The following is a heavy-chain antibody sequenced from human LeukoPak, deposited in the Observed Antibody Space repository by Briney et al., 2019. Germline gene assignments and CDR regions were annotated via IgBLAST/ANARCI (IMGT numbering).Heavy chain of an antibody. J-gene: IGHJ6*02. CDR1: GYSFTSYW. V-gene: IGHV5-10-1*01. D-gene: IGHD2-15*01. CDR2: IDPSDSYT. Sequence: GESLKISCKGSGYSFTSYWISWVRQMPGKGLEWMGRIDPSDSYTNYSPSFQGHVTISADKSISTAYLQWSSLKASDTAMYYCASYCSGGSCYRPQHRPGTKIHCMDVWGQGTTVTVSS. CDR3: ASYCSGGSCYRPQHRPGTKIHCMDV.